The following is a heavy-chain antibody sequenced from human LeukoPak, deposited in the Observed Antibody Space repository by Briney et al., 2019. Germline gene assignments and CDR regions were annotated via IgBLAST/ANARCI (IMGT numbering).Heavy chain of an antibody. CDR3: ARGGVGATLTSEY. Sequence: ASVKVSCKASGYTFTSNYIHWVRQAPGQGLEWMGRINPNSGGTNYAQKFQGRVTMTRDTSISTAYMELSRLRSDDTAVYYCARGGVGATLTSEYWGQGTLVTVSS. D-gene: IGHD1-26*01. CDR1: GYTFTSNY. CDR2: INPNSGGT. V-gene: IGHV1-2*06. J-gene: IGHJ4*02.